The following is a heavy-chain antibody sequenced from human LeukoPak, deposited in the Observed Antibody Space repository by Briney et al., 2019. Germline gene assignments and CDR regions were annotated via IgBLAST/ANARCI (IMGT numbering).Heavy chain of an antibody. V-gene: IGHV3-30-3*01. CDR2: ISYDGSNK. Sequence: PGGSLRLSCAASGFTFSSYAMHWVRQAPGKGLEWVAVISYDGSNKYYADSVKGRFTISRDNSKNTLYLQMNSLRAEDTAIYHCAIVPWNGAAGWGQGTLVTVSS. D-gene: IGHD1-1*01. CDR1: GFTFSSYA. CDR3: AIVPWNGAAG. J-gene: IGHJ4*02.